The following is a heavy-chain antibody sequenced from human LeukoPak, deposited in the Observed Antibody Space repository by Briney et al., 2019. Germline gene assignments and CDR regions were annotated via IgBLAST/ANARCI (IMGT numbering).Heavy chain of an antibody. V-gene: IGHV1-69*13. CDR2: IIPIFGTA. J-gene: IGHJ4*02. CDR1: GGTFSSYA. Sequence: SVKVSCKASGGTFSSYAISWVRQAPGQGLEWMGGIIPIFGTANYAQKFQGRVTITADESTSTAYMELSSLRSEDTAVYYCARAEGADIAAAAYFDYWGQGTLVTVTS. CDR3: ARAEGADIAAAAYFDY. D-gene: IGHD6-13*01.